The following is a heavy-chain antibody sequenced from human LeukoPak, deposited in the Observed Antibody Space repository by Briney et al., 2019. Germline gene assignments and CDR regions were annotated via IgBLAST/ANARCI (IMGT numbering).Heavy chain of an antibody. J-gene: IGHJ6*03. CDR1: GFTFSSYS. D-gene: IGHD5-24*01. V-gene: IGHV3-21*01. CDR2: ISSSSSYI. Sequence: AGGSLRLSCAASGFTFSSYSMNWVRQAPGKGLEWVSSISSSSSYIYYADSVKGRFTISRDNAKNSLYLQMNSLRAEDTAVYYYARDFSRDGYNSYYMDVWGKGTTVTVSS. CDR3: ARDFSRDGYNSYYMDV.